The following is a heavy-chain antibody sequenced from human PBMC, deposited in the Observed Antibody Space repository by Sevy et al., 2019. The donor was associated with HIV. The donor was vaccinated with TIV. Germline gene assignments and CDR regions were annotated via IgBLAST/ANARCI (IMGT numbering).Heavy chain of an antibody. Sequence: SETLSLTCSVSGDSITSGDYYWSWIRQHPGKGLEWIGYMHYSGITYSGPSLKSRVLMSVDRSKNQLSLKLTSVTAADTAVYYSARDSSRVEATMIKGFDPCGQGTLVTVSS. CDR1: GDSITSGDYY. CDR3: ARDSSRVEATMIKGFDP. J-gene: IGHJ5*01. CDR2: MHYSGIT. V-gene: IGHV4-31*03. D-gene: IGHD3-16*01.